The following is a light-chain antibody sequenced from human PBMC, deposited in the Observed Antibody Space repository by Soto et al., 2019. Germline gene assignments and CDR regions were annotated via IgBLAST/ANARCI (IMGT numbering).Light chain of an antibody. V-gene: IGLV2-14*01. J-gene: IGLJ2*01. CDR3: SSYRSSTTPAV. CDR2: EVS. CDR1: SSDVGYYNY. Sequence: QSALTQPASVSGSPGQSITISCTGTSSDVGYYNYVSWYQHHPGKAPKLMIYEVSNRPSGVSNRFSGSKSGNTASLTISGLQAEDEADYYCSSYRSSTTPAVFGGGTKLTVL.